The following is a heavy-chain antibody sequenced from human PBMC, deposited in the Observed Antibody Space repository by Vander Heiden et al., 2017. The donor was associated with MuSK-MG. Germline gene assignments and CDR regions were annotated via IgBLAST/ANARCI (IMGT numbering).Heavy chain of an antibody. CDR3: GSLSDGGNEYFNY. D-gene: IGHD2-15*01. J-gene: IGHJ4*01. Sequence: VQLVQSGAEVRKPGESLRISCKGAGYSFTSYWIGWVRQMPGKGLECRGIIFPGDSDTKYSPAVQGQVTIAAYKSSSTAYLQCSSIKASDAAIYYCGSLSDGGNEYFNYWGHGTLVTVSS. V-gene: IGHV5-51*01. CDR2: IFPGDSDT. CDR1: GYSFTSYW.